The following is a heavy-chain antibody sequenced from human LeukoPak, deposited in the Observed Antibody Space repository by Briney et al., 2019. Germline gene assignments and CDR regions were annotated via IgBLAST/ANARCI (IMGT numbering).Heavy chain of an antibody. J-gene: IGHJ4*02. CDR2: IKQDGSEK. Sequence: PGGSLRLSCAASKFTFSGYWMNWVRQAPGKGLEWVANIKQDGSEKYYVDSVKGRFTISRDNAMNSLYLQMNSLRAEDTAVYYCARVGWINVVVPAGTPFDYWGQGTLVTVSS. D-gene: IGHD2-2*01. CDR1: KFTFSGYW. V-gene: IGHV3-7*01. CDR3: ARVGWINVVVPAGTPFDY.